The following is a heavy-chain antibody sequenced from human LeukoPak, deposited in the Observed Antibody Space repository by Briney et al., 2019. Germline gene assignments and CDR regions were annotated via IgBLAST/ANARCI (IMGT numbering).Heavy chain of an antibody. D-gene: IGHD4-17*01. V-gene: IGHV1-2*06. J-gene: IGHJ4*02. CDR3: ARGDYGDYEDY. CDR1: GYTFTGYY. CDR2: SNPSSGGT. Sequence: ASVKVSCKASGYTFTGYYMHWVRQAPGQRLEWMVRSNPSSGGTNYAQKFQGRITMTRDTSISTAYMELSRLRPDDTAGYYCARGDYGDYEDYWGQGTLVTVSS.